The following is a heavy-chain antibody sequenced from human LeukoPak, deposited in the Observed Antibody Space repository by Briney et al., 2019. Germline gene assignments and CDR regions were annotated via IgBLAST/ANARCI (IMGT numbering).Heavy chain of an antibody. CDR2: IYYTGRS. J-gene: IGHJ4*02. CDR1: GGSMNNYY. Sequence: SETLSLTCTVSGGSMNNYYWNWIRQPPGKGLEWIAYIYYTGRSNYSPSLKSRVTISVDTSKNQFSLRLSSVTAADTAVYYCARLYCGSDCYAFDYWGQGALVTVSS. CDR3: ARLYCGSDCYAFDY. V-gene: IGHV4-59*01. D-gene: IGHD2-21*02.